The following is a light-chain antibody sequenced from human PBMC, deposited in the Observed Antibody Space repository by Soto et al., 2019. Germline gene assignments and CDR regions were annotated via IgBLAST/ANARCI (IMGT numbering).Light chain of an antibody. CDR1: QSVSSSY. CDR2: GAS. Sequence: VLKNSRSTVCLARGECGSLWSPSSQSVSSSYLAWYQQKPGQAPRLLIYGASSRATGIPDRFSGSGSGSDFTLTISRLEPEDFAVYYCQQYGNSPWTFGQGTKVDIK. CDR3: QQYGNSPWT. J-gene: IGKJ1*01. V-gene: IGKV3-20*01.